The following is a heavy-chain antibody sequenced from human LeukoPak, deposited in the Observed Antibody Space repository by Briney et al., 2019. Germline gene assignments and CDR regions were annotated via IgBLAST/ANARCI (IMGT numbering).Heavy chain of an antibody. D-gene: IGHD3-10*01. CDR2: IYYSGST. V-gene: IGHV4-39*07. CDR3: ARDKQHLWFGELHYYGMDV. J-gene: IGHJ6*02. CDR1: GGSIRSSSYY. Sequence: SETLSLTCTVSGGSIRSSSYYWGWIRQPPGKGLEWIGTIYYSGSTYYNPSLKSRVTVSVDTSKNQFSLKLSSVTAADTAVYYCARDKQHLWFGELHYYGMDVWGQGTTVTVSS.